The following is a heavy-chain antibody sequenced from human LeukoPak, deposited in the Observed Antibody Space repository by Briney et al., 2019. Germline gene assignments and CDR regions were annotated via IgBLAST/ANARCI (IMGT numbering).Heavy chain of an antibody. J-gene: IGHJ4*02. CDR1: GGSISSYY. CDR2: IYYSGST. CDR3: ARLLNYDYVWGSYRIFDY. Sequence: SETLSLTCTVSGGSISSYYWSWIRQPPGKGLEWIGYIYYSGSTNYNPSLKSRVTISVDTSKNQFSLKLSSVTAADTAVYYCARLLNYDYVWGSYRIFDYWGQGTLVTVSS. D-gene: IGHD3-16*02. V-gene: IGHV4-59*08.